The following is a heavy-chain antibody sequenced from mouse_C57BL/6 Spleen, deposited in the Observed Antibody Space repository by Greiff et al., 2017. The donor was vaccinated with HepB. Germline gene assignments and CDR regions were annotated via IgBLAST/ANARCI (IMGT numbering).Heavy chain of an antibody. V-gene: IGHV1-26*01. CDR3: ARRRLLVYYYAMDY. CDR2: INPNNGGT. Sequence: VQLQQSGPELVKPGASVKISCKASGYTFTDYYMNWVKQSHGKSLEWIGDINPNNGGTSYNQKFKGKATLTVDKSSSTAYMELRSLTSEDSAVYYCARRRLLVYYYAMDYWGQGTSVTVSS. CDR1: GYTFTDYY. J-gene: IGHJ4*01.